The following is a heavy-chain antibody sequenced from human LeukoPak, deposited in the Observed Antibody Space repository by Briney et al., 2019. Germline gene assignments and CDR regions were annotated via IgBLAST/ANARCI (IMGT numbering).Heavy chain of an antibody. CDR2: ISASGDRT. Sequence: GGSLRLSCAASTFIFTTYVMGWVRQAPGKGLEWVSVISASGDRTYYADSVKGRFTISRDNSKNTLYLQMDSLRAEDTAVYYCAKDVNDYQGAFDIWGQGTMVTVSS. J-gene: IGHJ3*02. D-gene: IGHD4-11*01. CDR1: TFIFTTYV. CDR3: AKDVNDYQGAFDI. V-gene: IGHV3-23*01.